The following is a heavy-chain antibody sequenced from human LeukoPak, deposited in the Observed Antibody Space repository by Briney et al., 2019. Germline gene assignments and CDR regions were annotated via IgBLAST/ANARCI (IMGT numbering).Heavy chain of an antibody. CDR2: INPDGITT. Sequence: GGSLRLSCAASGFTFSTYWMHWVRQAPGKGLEWVSRINPDGITTTCADSVKGRFTISRDNAKNTLFLQMNSLRAEDTAVYYCARDYYYGMDVWGQGTMVTVSS. J-gene: IGHJ6*02. V-gene: IGHV3-74*01. CDR1: GFTFSTYW. CDR3: ARDYYYGMDV.